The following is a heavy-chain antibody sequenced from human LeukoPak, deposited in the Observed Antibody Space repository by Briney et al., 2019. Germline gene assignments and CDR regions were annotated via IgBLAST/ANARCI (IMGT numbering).Heavy chain of an antibody. J-gene: IGHJ4*02. CDR3: AREEAGTYGFEY. D-gene: IGHD3-10*01. CDR2: AFYRSQWYN. V-gene: IGHV6-1*01. CDR1: GDSVSSDIAA. Sequence: SQTLSLTCAIFGDSVSSDIAAWNWIRQSPSRGLEWLGRAFYRSQWYNDYAVSVKGRIAISPDTSKNQFSLQLNSVSPEDTAVYYCAREEAGTYGFEYWGQGTLVTVSS.